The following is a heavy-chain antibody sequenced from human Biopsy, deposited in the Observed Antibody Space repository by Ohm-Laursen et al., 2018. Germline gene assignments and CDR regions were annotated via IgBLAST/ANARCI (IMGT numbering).Heavy chain of an antibody. J-gene: IGHJ2*01. CDR2: IWYDGSNG. Sequence: SLRLSCAASGFIFNYGMHWVRQAPGKGLEWVAVIWYDGSNGNYADSVKGRFTISRDNSKNTLYLQMNSLRAEDTAVYHCARRAVAGTYNWYFDLWGRGTLVTVSS. V-gene: IGHV3-33*01. CDR3: ARRAVAGTYNWYFDL. D-gene: IGHD6-19*01. CDR1: GFIFNYG.